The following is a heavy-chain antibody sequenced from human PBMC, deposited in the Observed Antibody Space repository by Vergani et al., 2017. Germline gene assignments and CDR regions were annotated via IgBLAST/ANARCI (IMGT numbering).Heavy chain of an antibody. J-gene: IGHJ6*03. V-gene: IGHV4-31*03. CDR3: ARGAGVTIFVNNYYMDV. CDR2: IYYSVST. Sequence: QVQLQESGPGLVKPSQTLSLTCIVSGGSISSGGYYWSCIRPHPGKGLGWIGYIYYSVSTSSNPSPKSRVTISVDTSKDQFSLKLSSVTAADTAVYYCARGAGVTIFVNNYYMDVWGKGTTVTVSS. CDR1: GGSISSGGYY. D-gene: IGHD3-3*01.